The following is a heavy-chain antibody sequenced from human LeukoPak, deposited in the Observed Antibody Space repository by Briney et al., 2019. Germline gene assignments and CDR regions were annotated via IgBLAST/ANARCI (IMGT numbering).Heavy chain of an antibody. CDR2: ISAYNGNT. Sequence: ASVKVSCKASGYTFTSYGISWVRQAPGQGLEWMGWISAYNGNTNYAQKFQGRVTMTRDTSISTAYLELSRLRSDDTAVYYCARVLAYYDSGTYPRARPFDIWGQGTMVTVSS. V-gene: IGHV1-18*01. D-gene: IGHD3-10*01. CDR3: ARVLAYYDSGTYPRARPFDI. J-gene: IGHJ3*02. CDR1: GYTFTSYG.